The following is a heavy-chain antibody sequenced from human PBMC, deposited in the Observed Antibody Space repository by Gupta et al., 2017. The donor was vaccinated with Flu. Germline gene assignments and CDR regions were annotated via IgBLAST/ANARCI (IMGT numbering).Heavy chain of an antibody. Sequence: SRDNAKNTLYLQMNSLRAEDTAVYYCAIFRNYYYYGMDVWGQGTTVTVSS. J-gene: IGHJ6*02. V-gene: IGHV3-74*01. CDR3: AIFRNYYYYGMDV.